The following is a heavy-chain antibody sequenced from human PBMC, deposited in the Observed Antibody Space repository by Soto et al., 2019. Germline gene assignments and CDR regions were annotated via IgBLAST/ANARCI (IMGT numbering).Heavy chain of an antibody. D-gene: IGHD4-17*01. CDR3: TTGYGDYYYYMDA. CDR1: GFTFSNAW. J-gene: IGHJ6*03. V-gene: IGHV3-15*01. Sequence: EVQLVESGGGLVKPGGSLRLSCAASGFTFSNAWMSWVRQAPGMGLEWVGRIKSKTDGGTTDYAAPVKGRFTISRDDSKNTLYLQMNSLKTEDTAVYYCTTGYGDYYYYMDAWGKGTTVTVSS. CDR2: IKSKTDGGTT.